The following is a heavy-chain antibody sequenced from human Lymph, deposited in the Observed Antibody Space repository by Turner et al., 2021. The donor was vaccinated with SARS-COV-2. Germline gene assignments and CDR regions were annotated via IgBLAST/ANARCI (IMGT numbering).Heavy chain of an antibody. V-gene: IGHV3-33*01. CDR2: IWYDGSNK. Sequence: QVQLVESGGGVVQPGRSLRLSRAASGFTFSSYGMHWVRQAPGKGLEWVAVIWYDGSNKYYADSVKGRFTISRDNSKNTLYLQMNSLRAEDTAVYYCARVKGYNGYDLRYYYGMDVWGQGTTVTVSS. J-gene: IGHJ6*02. CDR1: GFTFSSYG. D-gene: IGHD5-12*01. CDR3: ARVKGYNGYDLRYYYGMDV.